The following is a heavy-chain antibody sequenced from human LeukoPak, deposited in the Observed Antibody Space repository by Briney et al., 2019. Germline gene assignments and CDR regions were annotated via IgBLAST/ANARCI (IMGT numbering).Heavy chain of an antibody. CDR3: ARDSHRAIPALIRGWDYYFYMDV. D-gene: IGHD2-2*02. CDR1: GFTFSDYS. J-gene: IGHJ6*03. CDR2: ISSSGSNI. Sequence: PGGSLRLSCACAASGFTFSDYSMSWIRQAPGKGLEWVSFISSSGSNIYYADSVKGRFTISRDNAKNSLYLQMNSLSAEDTAVYYCARDSHRAIPALIRGWDYYFYMDVWGEGTMVTVSS. V-gene: IGHV3-11*01.